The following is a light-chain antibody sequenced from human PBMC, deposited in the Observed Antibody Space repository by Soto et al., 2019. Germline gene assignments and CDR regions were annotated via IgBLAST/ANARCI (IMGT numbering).Light chain of an antibody. CDR2: DPS. CDR3: QHDDNLPYT. J-gene: IGKJ2*01. CDR1: QDITKY. V-gene: IGKV1-33*01. Sequence: DIQMTQSPSSLSASVGDRVTITCQASQDITKYLSWFQQKPGKVPKLLIYDPSELETGVPSRFSGSRSGTDFTFTISSLQPADIATYYCQHDDNLPYTFGQGTKLDMK.